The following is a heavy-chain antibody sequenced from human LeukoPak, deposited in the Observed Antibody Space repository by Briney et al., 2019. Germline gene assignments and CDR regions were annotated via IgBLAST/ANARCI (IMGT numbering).Heavy chain of an antibody. D-gene: IGHD1-7*01. CDR3: ARYALELRSYYFDY. CDR1: GFTFSSYS. Sequence: GGSLRLSCAASGFTFSSYSMNWVRQAPGKGLEWVSSISSSSGYIYYADSVKGRFTISRDNAKNSLYLQMNSLRAEDTAVYYCARYALELRSYYFDYWGQGTLVTVSS. CDR2: ISSSSGYI. J-gene: IGHJ4*02. V-gene: IGHV3-21*01.